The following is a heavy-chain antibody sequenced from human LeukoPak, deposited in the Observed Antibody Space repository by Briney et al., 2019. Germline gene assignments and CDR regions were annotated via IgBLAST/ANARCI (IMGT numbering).Heavy chain of an antibody. V-gene: IGHV1-69*05. Sequence: GASVKVSCKASGYTFTSNDVNWVRQAPGQGLEWMGGIIPIFGTANYAQKFQGRVTITTDESTSAAYMELSSLRSEDTAVYYCARELRVAAAGTPFFDCWGQGTLVTVSS. D-gene: IGHD6-13*01. CDR2: IIPIFGTA. J-gene: IGHJ4*02. CDR1: GYTFTSND. CDR3: ARELRVAAAGTPFFDC.